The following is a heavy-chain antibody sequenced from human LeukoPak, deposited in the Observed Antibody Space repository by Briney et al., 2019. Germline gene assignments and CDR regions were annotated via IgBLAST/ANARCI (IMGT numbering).Heavy chain of an antibody. CDR2: ISSSGSTI. D-gene: IGHD6-19*01. J-gene: IGHJ4*02. V-gene: IGHV3-48*03. CDR3: ARLQWLAFDY. CDR1: GFTFSSYE. Sequence: PGGSLRLSCAASGFTFSSYEMNWVRQAPGKGLEWVSYISSSGSTIYYADSVKGRFTISRDNAKNSLYLQTNSLRAEDTAVYYCARLQWLAFDYWGQGTLVTVSS.